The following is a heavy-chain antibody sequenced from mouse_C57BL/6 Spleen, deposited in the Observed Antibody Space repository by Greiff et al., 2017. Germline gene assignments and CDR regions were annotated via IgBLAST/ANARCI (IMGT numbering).Heavy chain of an antibody. D-gene: IGHD3-2*02. CDR3: ARGGLRRRDGYAMDY. CDR2: IYPRSGNT. CDR1: GYTFTSYG. V-gene: IGHV1-81*01. Sequence: VQLQQSGAELARPGASVKMSCTASGYTFTSYGISWVKQRTGQGLEWIGEIYPRSGNTYYNEKFKGKATLTADKSSSTAYMVLRSLTSEDSAVYFCARGGLRRRDGYAMDYWGQGTSVTVSS. J-gene: IGHJ4*01.